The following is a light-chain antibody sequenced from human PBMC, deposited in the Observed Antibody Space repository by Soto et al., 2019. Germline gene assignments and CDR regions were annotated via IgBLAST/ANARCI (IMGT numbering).Light chain of an antibody. J-gene: IGKJ5*01. CDR3: QQYSSSLPIT. V-gene: IGKV3-20*01. CDR1: QSVSSSY. Sequence: EIVFTQSPGTLSLSPGERATLSCRASQSVSSSYLAWHQQKPGQAPRLLIYAASNRATGIPDRFSGSGSGTDFTLTISRLEPEDFAVYYCQQYSSSLPITFGQGTRLEIK. CDR2: AAS.